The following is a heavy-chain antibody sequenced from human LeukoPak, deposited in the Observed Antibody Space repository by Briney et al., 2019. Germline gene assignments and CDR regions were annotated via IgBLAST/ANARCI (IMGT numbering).Heavy chain of an antibody. Sequence: ASVKVSCKASGGTFSSYAISWVRQAPGQGLEWMGRIIPILGIANYAQKSQGRVTITADKSTSTAYMELSSLRSEDTAVYYCARGAQYYYGFYGMDVWGQGTTVTVSS. CDR2: IIPILGIA. V-gene: IGHV1-69*04. CDR1: GGTFSSYA. J-gene: IGHJ6*02. D-gene: IGHD3-10*01. CDR3: ARGAQYYYGFYGMDV.